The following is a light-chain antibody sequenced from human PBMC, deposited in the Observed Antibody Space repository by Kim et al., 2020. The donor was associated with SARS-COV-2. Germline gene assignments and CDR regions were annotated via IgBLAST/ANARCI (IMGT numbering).Light chain of an antibody. V-gene: IGLV2-23*02. Sequence: GQSLTISCTANSGDVGSCNFVSWYQQHPGKAPKLMIYEVTKRPSGVSNRVSGSKSGNTASLTISGLQAADEADYYCCSCAGISTVLFGGGTQLTVL. CDR1: SGDVGSCNF. CDR2: EVT. J-gene: IGLJ2*01. CDR3: CSCAGISTVL.